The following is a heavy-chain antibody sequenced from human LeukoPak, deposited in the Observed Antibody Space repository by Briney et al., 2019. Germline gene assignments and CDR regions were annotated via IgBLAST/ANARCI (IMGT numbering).Heavy chain of an antibody. CDR3: AKGGRGYSGYDLDY. D-gene: IGHD5-12*01. Sequence: GGSLRLSCAASGFTFSSYGMHWVRQAPGKGLEWVAFIRYDGSNKYYADSVKGRFTIYRDNSKHTLYLQMNSLRAEDTAVYYCAKGGRGYSGYDLDYWGQGTLVTVSS. CDR2: IRYDGSNK. V-gene: IGHV3-30*02. CDR1: GFTFSSYG. J-gene: IGHJ4*02.